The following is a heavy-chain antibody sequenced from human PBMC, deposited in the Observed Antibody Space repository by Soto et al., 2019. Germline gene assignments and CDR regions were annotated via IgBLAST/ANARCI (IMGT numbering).Heavy chain of an antibody. CDR1: GYTFTSYA. D-gene: IGHD6-19*01. V-gene: IGHV1-3*01. J-gene: IGHJ4*02. CDR2: INAGNGNT. CDR3: ARGLAPYYFGY. Sequence: ASVKVSCKASGYTFTSYAMHWVRQAPGQRLEWMGWINAGNGNTKYSQRFQGRVTITRDTSASTAYMELSSLRSEDTAVYYCARGLAPYYFGYWGQGTLVTVSS.